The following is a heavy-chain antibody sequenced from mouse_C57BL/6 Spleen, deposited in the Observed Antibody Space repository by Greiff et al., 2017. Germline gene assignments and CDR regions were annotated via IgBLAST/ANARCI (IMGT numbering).Heavy chain of an antibody. CDR2: IWRGGST. D-gene: IGHD2-2*01. CDR3: AKNDGYDPFYAMDY. J-gene: IGHJ4*01. V-gene: IGHV2-5*01. CDR1: GFSLTSYG. Sequence: QVPLQQSGPGLVQPSQSLSITCTVSGFSLTSYGVHWVRQSPGKGLEWLGVIWRGGSTDYNAAFMSRLSITKDNSKSQVFFKMNSLQADDTAIYYCAKNDGYDPFYAMDYWGQGTSVTVSS.